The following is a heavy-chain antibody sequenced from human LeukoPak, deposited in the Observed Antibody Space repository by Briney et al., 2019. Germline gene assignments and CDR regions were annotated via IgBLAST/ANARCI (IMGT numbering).Heavy chain of an antibody. D-gene: IGHD6-13*01. Sequence: PGGSLRLSCAASGFTFSSYAMSWVRQAPGKGLEWVSAISGSGGSTYYADSVKGRFTISRDNSKNTLFLQMNSLRVEDTAIYYCAKASAGSSWFLGDDYWGQGTLVTVSS. CDR1: GFTFSSYA. V-gene: IGHV3-23*01. CDR3: AKASAGSSWFLGDDY. CDR2: ISGSGGST. J-gene: IGHJ4*02.